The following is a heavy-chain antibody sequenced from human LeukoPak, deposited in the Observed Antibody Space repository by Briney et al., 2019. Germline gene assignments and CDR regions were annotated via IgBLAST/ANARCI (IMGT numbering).Heavy chain of an antibody. CDR1: WCPVSSNY. Sequence: PGGALSLSCTAAWCPVSSNYITWVRQAPGGGREWCGSIYYSGSTNYNPSLKGRVTISVDTSKNQFYLKLRPVTAADTAVYYCARRSYYDSSCYYSHWGQGTLVTVSS. CDR2: IYYSGST. J-gene: IGHJ4*02. D-gene: IGHD3-22*01. CDR3: ARRSYYDSSCYYSH. V-gene: IGHV4-39*01.